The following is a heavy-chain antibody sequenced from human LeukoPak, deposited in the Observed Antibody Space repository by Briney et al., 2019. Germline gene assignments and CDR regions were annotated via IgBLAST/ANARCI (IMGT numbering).Heavy chain of an antibody. V-gene: IGHV4-59*13. CDR2: IYDRGST. J-gene: IGHJ4*02. CDR3: ARGRTFDN. Sequence: PSETLSLTCTVSGGSISSYYWSWIRQPPGEGLEWIVNIYDRGSTKYNPSLKSRVTISVDTSKNQFSLRLSSVTAADTAVYYCARGRTFDNWGQGTLVTVSS. CDR1: GGSISSYY.